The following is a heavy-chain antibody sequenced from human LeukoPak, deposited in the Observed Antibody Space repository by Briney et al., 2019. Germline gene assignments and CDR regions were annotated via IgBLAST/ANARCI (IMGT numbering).Heavy chain of an antibody. CDR2: INPNSGGT. J-gene: IGHJ3*02. V-gene: IGHV1-2*02. CDR1: GYTFTGYY. D-gene: IGHD3-3*01. CDR3: ARVTGYYDFWSGDAFDI. Sequence: ASVKVSCKASGYTFTGYYMHWVRQAPGQGLEWMGWINPNSGGTNYAQKFQGRVTMTRDTSISTAYMEPSRLRSDDTAVYYCARVTGYYDFWSGDAFDIWGQGTMVTVSS.